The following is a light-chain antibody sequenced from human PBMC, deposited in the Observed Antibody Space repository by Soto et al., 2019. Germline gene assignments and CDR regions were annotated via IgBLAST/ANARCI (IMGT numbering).Light chain of an antibody. J-gene: IGKJ1*01. Sequence: EIVMTQSPATLSVSPGERATLSCRASQSVRSNLAWYQQKPGQAPRLLIFGASSRATGIPDRFSGSGSGTDFTLTISRLEPEDFAVYYCQQYGSPSWTFGQGTKVDIK. V-gene: IGKV3-20*01. CDR2: GAS. CDR3: QQYGSPSWT. CDR1: QSVRSN.